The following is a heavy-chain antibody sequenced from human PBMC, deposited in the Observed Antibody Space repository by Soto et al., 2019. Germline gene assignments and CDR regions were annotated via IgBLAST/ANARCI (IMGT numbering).Heavy chain of an antibody. CDR3: AKLTYPSDSTGYYYERVSGWIDS. CDR2: ISASGGTA. D-gene: IGHD3-22*01. Sequence: PGGSLRLSCAASGFMFSSYAMSWVRQAPGKGLEWVSSISASGGTANLADSVEGRCTISRGNSKSTLYLQMNSLRAEDTAVYYCAKLTYPSDSTGYYYERVSGWIDSWGQRTLVTVSS. CDR1: GFMFSSYA. J-gene: IGHJ5*01. V-gene: IGHV3-23*01.